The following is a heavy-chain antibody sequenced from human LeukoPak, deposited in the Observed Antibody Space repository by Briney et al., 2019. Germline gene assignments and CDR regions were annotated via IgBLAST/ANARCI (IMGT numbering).Heavy chain of an antibody. J-gene: IGHJ4*02. CDR2: NSAYNGDT. CDR3: ARGGYYGSGSSPDY. CDR1: GYTFSSYG. Sequence: ASVKVSCTASGYTFSSYGINWVRQAPGQGLEWMGWNSAYNGDTNYVQKFQGRVTMTTDTTTSTAYMELRSLRSDDTAVYYCARGGYYGSGSSPDYWGQGTLVTVSS. D-gene: IGHD3-10*01. V-gene: IGHV1-18*04.